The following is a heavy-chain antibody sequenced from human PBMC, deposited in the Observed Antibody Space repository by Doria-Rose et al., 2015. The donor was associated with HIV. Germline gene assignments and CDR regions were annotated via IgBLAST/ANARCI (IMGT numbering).Heavy chain of an antibody. CDR2: INHIGST. D-gene: IGHD3-10*01. V-gene: IGHV4-34*01. CDR3: ARGSGITYYYGSGSSSYFDY. Sequence: SWIRQPPGKGLEWIGEINHIGSTNYNSSLKSRVTISVDTSKNQFSLNVSSVTAADTAVYFCARGSGITYYYGSGSSSYFDYWGQGTLVTVSS. J-gene: IGHJ4*02.